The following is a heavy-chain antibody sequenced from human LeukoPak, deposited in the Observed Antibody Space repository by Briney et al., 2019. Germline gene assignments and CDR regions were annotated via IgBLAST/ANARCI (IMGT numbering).Heavy chain of an antibody. Sequence: GGSLRLSCAASGFTFSSYGMHWVRQAPGKGLEWEAFIRYDGSNKYYADSVKGRFTISRDNSKNTLYVQMNSLRAEDTAVYYCAKGHLSSSDYYDSSGLRYWGQGTLVTVSS. D-gene: IGHD3-22*01. CDR2: IRYDGSNK. J-gene: IGHJ4*02. V-gene: IGHV3-30*02. CDR3: AKGHLSSSDYYDSSGLRY. CDR1: GFTFSSYG.